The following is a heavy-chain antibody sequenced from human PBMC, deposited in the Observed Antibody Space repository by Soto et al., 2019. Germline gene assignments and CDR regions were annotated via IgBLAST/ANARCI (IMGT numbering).Heavy chain of an antibody. J-gene: IGHJ3*02. CDR1: GYSFTSHW. V-gene: IGHV5-51*01. Sequence: GESLKISCKGSGYSFTSHWIAWVRQMPGKGLGWMGIIYPGDSDTRYSLSFQDQVTISVDKSISTAYLQWSSLKASDTAMYYCARERKMGDCSGGSCYDAYDISGQGTTVTVSS. D-gene: IGHD2-15*01. CDR2: IYPGDSDT. CDR3: ARERKMGDCSGGSCYDAYDI.